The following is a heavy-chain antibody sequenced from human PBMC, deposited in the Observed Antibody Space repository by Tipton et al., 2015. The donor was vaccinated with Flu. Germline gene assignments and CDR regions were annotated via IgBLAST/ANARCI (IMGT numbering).Heavy chain of an antibody. V-gene: IGHV4-39*07. CDR2: TFHSGNT. CDR3: ARDPSLGMPDYFDS. D-gene: IGHD2-2*01. Sequence: PGLVKPSETLSLTCGVSGDSIRSSNYYWGWIRQPPGKGLEWIGNTFHSGNTYLNPSLKSRVTISVDTSMSQFSLQLTSVTAADTAVYYCARDPSLGMPDYFDSWGQGILVTAS. CDR1: GDSIRSSNYY. J-gene: IGHJ4*02.